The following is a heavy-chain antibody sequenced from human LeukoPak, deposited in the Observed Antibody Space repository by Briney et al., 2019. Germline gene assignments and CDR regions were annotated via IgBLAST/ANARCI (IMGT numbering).Heavy chain of an antibody. Sequence: PGGSLRLSCAASGFTFSSYAMSWVRQAPGKGLEWVSAISGSGGSTYYADSVRGRFTISRDNSKNTLYLQMNSLRAEDTAVYYCAKPQGCSGGSCYSVWNYYYYYMDVWGKGTTVTVSS. V-gene: IGHV3-23*01. CDR1: GFTFSSYA. D-gene: IGHD2-15*01. CDR3: AKPQGCSGGSCYSVWNYYYYYMDV. J-gene: IGHJ6*03. CDR2: ISGSGGST.